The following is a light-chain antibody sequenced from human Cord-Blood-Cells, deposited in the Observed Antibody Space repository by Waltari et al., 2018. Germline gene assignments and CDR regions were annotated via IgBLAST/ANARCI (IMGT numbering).Light chain of an antibody. CDR3: QQYYSTPWT. CDR2: WAS. V-gene: IGKV4-1*01. Sequence: DIVMTQSPDSLAVSLGERATINCKSSQSGLYSSNNKNHLAWYQQKPGQPPKLLIYWASTRESGVPDRFSGSGSGTDFTLTISSLQAEDVAVYYCQQYYSTPWTFGQGTKVEIK. CDR1: QSGLYSSNNKNH. J-gene: IGKJ1*01.